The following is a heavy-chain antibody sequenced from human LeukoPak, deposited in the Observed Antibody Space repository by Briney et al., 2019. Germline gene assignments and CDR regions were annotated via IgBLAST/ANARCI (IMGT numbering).Heavy chain of an antibody. V-gene: IGHV3-7*01. CDR2: IKQDGSEK. J-gene: IGHJ3*02. CDR1: GFTFSNYW. Sequence: GGSLRLSCAASGFTFSNYWMNWVRQAPGKGLEWVANIKQDGSEKYYVDSVKGRFTISRDNAKNSLYLQMNSLRAEDTAVYYCARATYYYDSSGLRPNAAFDIWGQGTMVTVSS. D-gene: IGHD3-22*01. CDR3: ARATYYYDSSGLRPNAAFDI.